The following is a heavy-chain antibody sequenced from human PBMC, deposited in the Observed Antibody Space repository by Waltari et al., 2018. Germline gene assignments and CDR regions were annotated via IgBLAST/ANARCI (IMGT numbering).Heavy chain of an antibody. V-gene: IGHV4-61*09. D-gene: IGHD1-20*01. J-gene: IGHJ3*02. CDR3: ARHIDEGNNWFHDAFDI. Sequence: QVQLQESGPGLVKPSQTLSLTCTVSGGSISSGNYYWSWIRQPAGKGLEWIGYIYASGSTNYNPSLKSRVTISVDTSKNHFSLNLTSVTVADTAIYFCARHIDEGNNWFHDAFDIWGQGTMVTVSS. CDR1: GGSISSGNYY. CDR2: IYASGST.